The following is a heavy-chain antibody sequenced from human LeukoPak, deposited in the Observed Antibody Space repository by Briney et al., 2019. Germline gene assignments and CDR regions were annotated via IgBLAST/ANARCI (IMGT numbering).Heavy chain of an antibody. CDR2: MNSDGSIT. V-gene: IGHV3-74*01. CDR3: AAQGGSGDLRY. CDR1: GFTFSSSW. D-gene: IGHD4-17*01. Sequence: GGSLRLSCAASGFTFSSSWMHWVRQAPGKGLVWASRMNSDGSITTYADSVKGRFTISRDNAKNTLYLQMSSLKTEDTAVYYCAAQGGSGDLRYWGQGTLVTVSS. J-gene: IGHJ4*02.